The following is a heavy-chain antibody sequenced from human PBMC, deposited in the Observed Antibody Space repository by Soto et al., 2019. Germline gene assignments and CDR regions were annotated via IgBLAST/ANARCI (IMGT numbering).Heavy chain of an antibody. CDR2: ISAYNGNT. J-gene: IGHJ6*02. D-gene: IGHD6-19*01. V-gene: IGHV1-18*04. CDR1: GYTFTSYG. Sequence: ASVKVSCKASGYTFTSYGIRWVRQAPGQGLEWMGWISAYNGNTNYAQKLQGRVTMTTDTSTSTAYMELRSLRSDDTAVYYCAHHLMGIAVAGTYVDVWGQGTTVTVSS. CDR3: AHHLMGIAVAGTYVDV.